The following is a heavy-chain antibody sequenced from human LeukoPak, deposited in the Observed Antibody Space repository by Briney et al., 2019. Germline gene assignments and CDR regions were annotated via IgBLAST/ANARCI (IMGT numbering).Heavy chain of an antibody. CDR3: AKEDVVVITIRYFQH. D-gene: IGHD3-22*01. CDR2: ISYDGSNE. Sequence: GGSLRLSCAASGFIFSGLGMHWVRQAPGKGLEWVAVISYDGSNEYYADSVKGRFTISRDNSKNTLYLQMNSLRTEDTAIYYCAKEDVVVITIRYFQHWGQGTLVTVSS. J-gene: IGHJ1*01. V-gene: IGHV3-30*18. CDR1: GFIFSGLG.